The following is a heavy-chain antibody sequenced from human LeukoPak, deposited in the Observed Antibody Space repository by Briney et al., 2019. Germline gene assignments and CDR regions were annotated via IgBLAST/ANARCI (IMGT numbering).Heavy chain of an antibody. Sequence: ASVKVSCKASGYTFTSYGISWVRQAPGQGLEWMGWISAYNGNTNYAQKLQGRVTMTTDTSTSTAYMELRSLRSDDTAVYYCARVQLGGKSVPPPSVWGRGTLVTVSS. CDR3: ARVQLGGKSVPPPSV. J-gene: IGHJ4*02. CDR1: GYTFTSYG. V-gene: IGHV1-18*01. D-gene: IGHD3-16*01. CDR2: ISAYNGNT.